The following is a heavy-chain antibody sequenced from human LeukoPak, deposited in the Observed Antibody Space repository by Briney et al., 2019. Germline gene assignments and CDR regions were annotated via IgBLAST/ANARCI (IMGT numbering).Heavy chain of an antibody. CDR2: ISGSGDST. J-gene: IGHJ4*02. V-gene: IGHV3-23*01. CDR3: AKTLMTAVTEFDY. CDR1: GFTFSSCA. D-gene: IGHD4-17*01. Sequence: GGSLRLSYAASGFTFSSCAMIWVRQAPGKGLEWVSAISGSGDSTYYAASVKGRFTISRDYSKNTVYLQMNSLRAEDTAVYYCAKTLMTAVTEFDYWGRGTLVTVSS.